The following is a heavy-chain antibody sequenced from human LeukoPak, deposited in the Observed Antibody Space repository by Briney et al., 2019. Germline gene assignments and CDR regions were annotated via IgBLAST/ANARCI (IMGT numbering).Heavy chain of an antibody. CDR1: GFTFSDYY. J-gene: IGHJ3*02. CDR3: ARDKDYYDSGGHAFDI. CDR2: ISSSSSYT. Sequence: PGGSLRLSCAASGFTFSDYYMSWIRQAPGKGLEWVSYISSSSSYTNYADSVKGRFTISRDNAKNSLYLQMNSLRAEDMAVYHCARDKDYYDSGGHAFDIWGQGTMVTVSS. V-gene: IGHV3-11*05. D-gene: IGHD3-22*01.